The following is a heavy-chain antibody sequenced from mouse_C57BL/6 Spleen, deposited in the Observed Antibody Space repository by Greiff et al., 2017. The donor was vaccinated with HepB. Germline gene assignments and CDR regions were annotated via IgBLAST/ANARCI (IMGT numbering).Heavy chain of an antibody. CDR1: GFTFSSYA. J-gene: IGHJ1*03. D-gene: IGHD2-3*01. CDR3: ARGYSPYWYFDV. Sequence: EVMLVESGGGLVKPGGSLKLSCAASGFTFSSYAMSWVRQTPEKRLEWVATISDGGSYTYYPDNVKGRFTISRDNAKNNLYLQMSHLKSEDTAMYYCARGYSPYWYFDVWGTGTTVTVSS. CDR2: ISDGGSYT. V-gene: IGHV5-4*03.